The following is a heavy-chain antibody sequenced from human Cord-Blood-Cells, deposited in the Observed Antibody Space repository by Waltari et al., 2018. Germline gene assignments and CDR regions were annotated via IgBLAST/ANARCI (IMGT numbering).Heavy chain of an antibody. CDR1: GYTFTSYA. D-gene: IGHD7-27*01. Sequence: QVQLVQSGAEVKKPGASVKVSYKASGYTFTSYAMHWVRQAPGQRLEWMGWINAGNGNTKYSQKFQGRVTITRDTSASTAYMELSSLRSEDTAVYYCARLLTGDAFDIWGQGTMVTVSS. V-gene: IGHV1-3*01. CDR2: INAGNGNT. J-gene: IGHJ3*02. CDR3: ARLLTGDAFDI.